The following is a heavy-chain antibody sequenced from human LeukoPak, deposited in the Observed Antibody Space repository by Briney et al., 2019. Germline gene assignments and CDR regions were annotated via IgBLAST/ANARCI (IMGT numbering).Heavy chain of an antibody. CDR2: ISSSSTI. V-gene: IGHV3-69-1*01. D-gene: IGHD2/OR15-2a*01. J-gene: IGHJ5*02. CDR3: AKKYTTGLET. CDR1: RFTFSSST. Sequence: GGSLRLSCAASRFTFSSSTMNWVRQAPGKGLEWVSWISSSSTIYYADSVKGRFTISRDSSKNTLYLQMNSLRAEDTAVYYCAKKYTTGLETWGQGVLVTVSS.